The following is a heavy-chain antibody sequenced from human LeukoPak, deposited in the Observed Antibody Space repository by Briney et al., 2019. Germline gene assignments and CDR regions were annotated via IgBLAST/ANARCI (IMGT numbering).Heavy chain of an antibody. CDR3: ARHSYDSSGYLTHDAFDI. D-gene: IGHD3-22*01. CDR2: IYYSGTT. V-gene: IGHV4-39*01. Sequence: PSETLSLTCTVSGGSISSSSYYWGWIRQPPGKGLEWIGSIYYSGTTYYNPSLKSRVTISVDTSKNQFSLKLSSVTAADTAVYYCARHSYDSSGYLTHDAFDIWGQGTMVTVSS. J-gene: IGHJ3*02. CDR1: GGSISSSSYY.